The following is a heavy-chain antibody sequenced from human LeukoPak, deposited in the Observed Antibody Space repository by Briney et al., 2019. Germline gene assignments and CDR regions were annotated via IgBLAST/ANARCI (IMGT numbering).Heavy chain of an antibody. CDR1: GYTFTSYG. CDR2: ISAYNGNT. J-gene: IGHJ5*02. Sequence: GASVKVSCKASGYTFTSYGISWVRQAPGQGLEWMGWISAYNGNTNYAQKLQGRVTMTTDTSTGTAYMELRSLRSDDTAVYYCARFVAQHIVLMVYDNWFDPWGQGTLVTVSS. D-gene: IGHD2-8*01. CDR3: ARFVAQHIVLMVYDNWFDP. V-gene: IGHV1-18*01.